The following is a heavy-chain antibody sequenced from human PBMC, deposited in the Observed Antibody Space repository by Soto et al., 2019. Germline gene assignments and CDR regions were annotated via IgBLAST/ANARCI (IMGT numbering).Heavy chain of an antibody. D-gene: IGHD6-25*01. CDR2: ISSATTTI. V-gene: IGHV3-48*01. J-gene: IGHJ4*02. Sequence: EVQLVESGGGLVQPGGSLRLSCAASGFTFSSYSMNWVRQAPGKGLEWVSYISSATTTIYYADSVKGRFTISRDNAKNALYLHMNSLRADDTAVYYWARGIAAAGPKLDYWGQGTLVTVSS. CDR1: GFTFSSYS. CDR3: ARGIAAAGPKLDY.